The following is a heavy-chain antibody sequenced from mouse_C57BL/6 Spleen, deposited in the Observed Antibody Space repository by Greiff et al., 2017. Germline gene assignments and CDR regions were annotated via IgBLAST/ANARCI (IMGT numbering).Heavy chain of an antibody. Sequence: QVQLQQSGPELVKPGASVKISCKASGYTFTDYYINWVKQRPGQGLEWIGWIYPGSGNTKYNEKFKGKATLTVDTSSSTAYMQLSSLTSEDSAVHFCARRGTTVVVDYYAMDYWGQGTSVTVSS. D-gene: IGHD1-1*01. CDR1: GYTFTDYY. J-gene: IGHJ4*01. CDR3: ARRGTTVVVDYYAMDY. V-gene: IGHV1-84*01. CDR2: IYPGSGNT.